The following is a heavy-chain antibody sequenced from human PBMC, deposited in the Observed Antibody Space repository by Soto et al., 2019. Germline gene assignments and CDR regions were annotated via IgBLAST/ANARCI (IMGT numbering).Heavy chain of an antibody. D-gene: IGHD1-1*01. V-gene: IGHV3-23*01. CDR1: GFTFINYA. J-gene: IGHJ4*02. CDR2: LNGGADRP. CDR3: AKDPGNARYFTS. Sequence: GGSLRLSCTASGFTFINYAMSWVRQAPGRGLEWVSSLNGGADRPHYADSVKGRFTISRDNSKNTLYLQMTSLSADDTAVYYCAKDPGNARYFTSWGQGTLVTVSS.